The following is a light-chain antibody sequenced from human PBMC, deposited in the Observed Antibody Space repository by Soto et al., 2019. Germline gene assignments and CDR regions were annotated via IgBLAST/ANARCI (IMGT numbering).Light chain of an antibody. Sequence: IVVTHAPATLSVSPGERATLSCRSSQSVYNNLAWYKQKPGQAHRLLINGAYAWTTGIPARFSGSGSGTEFILSSGSLQSVDLAVYYCQQDNNWPPVTFGPGTKVDI. CDR1: QSVYNN. CDR3: QQDNNWPPVT. J-gene: IGKJ3*01. V-gene: IGKV3-15*01. CDR2: GAY.